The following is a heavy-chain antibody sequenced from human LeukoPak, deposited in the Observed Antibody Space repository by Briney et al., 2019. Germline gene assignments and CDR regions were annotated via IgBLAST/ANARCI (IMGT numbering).Heavy chain of an antibody. Sequence: GASVKVSCKASGYTFTGYYMHWVRQAPGQGLEWMGWINPNSGGTNYAQKFQGRVTMTRDTSISTAYMELSRLRSDDTAVYYCARVSYSGSYFLDYWGQGTLVTVSS. CDR1: GYTFTGYY. CDR2: INPNSGGT. V-gene: IGHV1-2*02. D-gene: IGHD1-26*01. CDR3: ARVSYSGSYFLDY. J-gene: IGHJ4*02.